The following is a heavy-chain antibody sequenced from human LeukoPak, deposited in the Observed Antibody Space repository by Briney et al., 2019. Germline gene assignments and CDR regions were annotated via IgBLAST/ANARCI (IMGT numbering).Heavy chain of an antibody. V-gene: IGHV4-59*08. D-gene: IGHD3-22*01. Sequence: SETLSLTCTVSGGSISNYYWSWIRQPPGKGLEWIGDIHYSGNTNHNPSLKSRVSISIDTSKNQFSLKLMSVTAADAAVYYCARQQNYYDSSGYRSYGMDVWGQGTTVTVSS. CDR3: ARQQNYYDSSGYRSYGMDV. CDR1: GGSISNYY. J-gene: IGHJ6*02. CDR2: IHYSGNT.